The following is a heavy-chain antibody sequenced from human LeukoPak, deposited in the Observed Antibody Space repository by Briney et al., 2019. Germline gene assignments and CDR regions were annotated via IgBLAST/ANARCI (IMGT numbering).Heavy chain of an antibody. J-gene: IGHJ4*02. V-gene: IGHV3-30*04. Sequence: GGSLRLSCAASGFTFSSYVMHWVRQAPGKGLEWVAIISYDGSNEYYADSVKGRFTISRDNSKNTLYLQMNSLRAEDTAVYYCAKHPKRYSSSWSPTGYWGQGTLVTVSS. CDR3: AKHPKRYSSSWSPTGY. D-gene: IGHD6-13*01. CDR2: ISYDGSNE. CDR1: GFTFSSYV.